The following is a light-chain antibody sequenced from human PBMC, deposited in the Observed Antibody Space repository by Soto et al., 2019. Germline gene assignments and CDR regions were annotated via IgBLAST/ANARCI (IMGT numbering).Light chain of an antibody. CDR1: SSDVGGFNS. Sequence: QSALTQPRSVSGSPGQSVTISCTGTSSDVGGFNSVSWYQQHPGKAPKLMIYDVNKRPSGVPDRFSGSKSGSTASLTISGLQAEDEADYYCCSSSGVTTWIFGGGTKLTVL. CDR3: CSSSGVTTWI. V-gene: IGLV2-11*01. J-gene: IGLJ3*02. CDR2: DVN.